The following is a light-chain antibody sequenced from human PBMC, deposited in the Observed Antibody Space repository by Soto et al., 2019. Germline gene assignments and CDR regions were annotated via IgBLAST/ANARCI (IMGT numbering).Light chain of an antibody. V-gene: IGKV3-15*01. Sequence: DIGLTQFPAGLSVCPGEWDTLXCCASYTFGTYLVWCQQKPGKPPRPLISDTSTRANGVPARFSGSGSGTEFTLTISNLQAEDSAVYHGHQYSNTFRTFGQGTKVDIK. CDR3: HQYSNTFRT. CDR2: DTS. J-gene: IGKJ1*01. CDR1: YTFGTY.